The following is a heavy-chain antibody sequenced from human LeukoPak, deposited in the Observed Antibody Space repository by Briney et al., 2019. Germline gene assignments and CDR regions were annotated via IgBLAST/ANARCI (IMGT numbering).Heavy chain of an antibody. V-gene: IGHV4-59*08. D-gene: IGHD3-9*01. CDR1: GGSISSYY. CDR2: IYYSGST. J-gene: IGHJ6*02. CDR3: ARHFTALRYFDWLPMPNHYFHYGMDV. Sequence: PSETLSLTCTVSGGSISSYYWSWIRQPPGKGLEWIGYIYYSGSTNYNPSLKSRVTISVDTSKNQFSLKLSSVTAADTAVYYCARHFTALRYFDWLPMPNHYFHYGMDVWGQGTTVTVSS.